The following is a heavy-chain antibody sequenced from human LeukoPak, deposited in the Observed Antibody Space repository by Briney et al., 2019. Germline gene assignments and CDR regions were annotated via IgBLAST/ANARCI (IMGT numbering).Heavy chain of an antibody. D-gene: IGHD5-12*01. CDR1: GGSMNQYY. CDR3: AREARSGYEGFWSDP. V-gene: IGHV4-4*07. CDR2: IYSTGTT. J-gene: IGHJ5*02. Sequence: SETLSLTCTVSGGSMNQYYWSWIRQPAGKGLEWIGRIYSTGTTYYKPSLKSRVTMSVDTSHNQFFLKLNSVTAADAAVYYCAREARSGYEGFWSDPWGQGTVVTVSS.